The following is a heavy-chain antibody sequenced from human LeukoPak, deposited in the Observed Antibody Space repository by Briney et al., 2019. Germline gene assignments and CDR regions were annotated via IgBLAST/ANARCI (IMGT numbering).Heavy chain of an antibody. Sequence: GASVKVSCKASGYTFTGYYMHWVRQAPGQGLEWMGITNPSGGSTTYAQKFQGRVTMTRDTSTSTVYMELSSLRSEDTAVYYCARAHYSTGCYDYWGQGTLVTVSS. CDR1: GYTFTGYY. V-gene: IGHV1-46*01. D-gene: IGHD6-19*01. CDR3: ARAHYSTGCYDY. J-gene: IGHJ4*02. CDR2: TNPSGGST.